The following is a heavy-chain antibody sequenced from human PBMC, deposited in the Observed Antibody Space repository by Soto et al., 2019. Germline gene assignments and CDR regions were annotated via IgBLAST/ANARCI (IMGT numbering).Heavy chain of an antibody. CDR2: VTSTGDP. CDR3: STPGAREPWSPSPQYYDMDV. J-gene: IGHJ6*02. Sequence: GGSLRLSCAASGFTFSSYDMHWVRQATGKGLEWVSSVTSTGDPYYPGSVKGRFTISREIAKISLYLQMNSLRAVSSGWYAGSTPGAREPWSPSPQYYDMDVWGQGTTVTVSS. V-gene: IGHV3-13*05. D-gene: IGHD6-19*01. CDR1: GFTFSSYD.